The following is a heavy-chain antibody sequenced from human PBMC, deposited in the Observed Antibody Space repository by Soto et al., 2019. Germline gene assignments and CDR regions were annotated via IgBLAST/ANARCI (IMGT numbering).Heavy chain of an antibody. CDR3: ARGSSNWAYYFDF. V-gene: IGHV3-48*02. J-gene: IGHJ4*02. CDR2: ITSSGTTV. CDR1: GFTFSSYS. D-gene: IGHD6-13*01. Sequence: EVHLVQSGGGLIQTGGSLRLSCAASGFTFSSYSLNWVRQAPGKGLEWVSYITSSGTTVYYADSVRGRFTISRDNAKNPLYLQMNSLRDDDTAVYYCARGSSNWAYYFDFWGQGTLVTVSS.